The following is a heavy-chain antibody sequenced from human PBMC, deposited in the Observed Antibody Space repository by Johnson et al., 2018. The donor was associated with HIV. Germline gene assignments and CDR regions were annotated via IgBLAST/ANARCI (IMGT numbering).Heavy chain of an antibody. CDR1: GFTFSTYA. CDR3: AKEEGIAAAGGAFDI. CDR2: ISGSGGST. Sequence: VQLVESGGGVVQPGRSLRLSCAASGFTFSTYAMHWVRQAPGKGLEWVAAISGSGGSTYYADSVKGRFTISRDNSKNTLSLQMNSLRAEDTAVYYCAKEEGIAAAGGAFDIWGQGTMVTVSS. D-gene: IGHD6-13*01. J-gene: IGHJ3*02. V-gene: IGHV3-23*04.